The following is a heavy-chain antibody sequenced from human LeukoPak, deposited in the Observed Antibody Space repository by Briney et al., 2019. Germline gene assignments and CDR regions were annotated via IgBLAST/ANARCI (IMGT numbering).Heavy chain of an antibody. Sequence: SETLSLTCAVSGYSISSGYYWGWIRQPPGKGLEWIGYIYYSGSTNYNPSLKSRVTISVDTSKKQFSLKLSSVTAADTAVYYCARIDSRTDAFDIWGQGTMVTVSS. CDR1: GYSISSGYY. V-gene: IGHV4-61*01. J-gene: IGHJ3*02. CDR2: IYYSGST. CDR3: ARIDSRTDAFDI. D-gene: IGHD3-22*01.